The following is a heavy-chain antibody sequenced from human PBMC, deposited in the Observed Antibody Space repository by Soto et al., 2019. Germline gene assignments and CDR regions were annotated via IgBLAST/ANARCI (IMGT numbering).Heavy chain of an antibody. J-gene: IGHJ5*02. Sequence: QVQLQESGPGLVKPSQTLSLTCTVSGGSISSGNYYWSWIRQHPGKGLEWIGYIFYSGSTYYNPSHKSRVTISVDTSKNHFSLKLSSVTAADTAVYYCARTSYDSSGTAADPWGQGTLVTVSS. CDR1: GGSISSGNYY. V-gene: IGHV4-31*03. CDR3: ARTSYDSSGTAADP. CDR2: IFYSGST. D-gene: IGHD3-22*01.